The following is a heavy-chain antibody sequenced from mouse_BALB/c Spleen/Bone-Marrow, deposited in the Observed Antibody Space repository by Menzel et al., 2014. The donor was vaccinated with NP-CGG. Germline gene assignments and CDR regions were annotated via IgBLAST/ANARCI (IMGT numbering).Heavy chain of an antibody. CDR1: GFDFSRYW. CDR3: SRLGYYGGFAY. Sequence: EVNVVDSGGGLVHPGGSLKLSCAASGFDFSRYWMGWVRQAPGKGLEWIGEINPDSSTINYTPSLKDKFIISRDNAKNTLYLQMSKVRSEDTALYYCSRLGYYGGFAYWGQGTLVTVSA. V-gene: IGHV4-1*02. CDR2: INPDSSTI. J-gene: IGHJ3*01. D-gene: IGHD2-3*01.